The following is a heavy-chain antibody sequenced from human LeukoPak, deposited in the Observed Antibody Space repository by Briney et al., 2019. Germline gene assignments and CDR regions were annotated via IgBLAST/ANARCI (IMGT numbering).Heavy chain of an antibody. CDR1: GGSISSYY. V-gene: IGHV4-59*01. J-gene: IGHJ4*02. Sequence: SETLSLTCTVSGGSISSYYWSWIRQPPGKGLEWIGYIYYSGTTNYNPSLKSRVAISTDTSKNQFSLNLSSVTPADTAVYYCARFWSAFDYWGQGALATVSS. D-gene: IGHD3-3*01. CDR3: ARFWSAFDY. CDR2: IYYSGTT.